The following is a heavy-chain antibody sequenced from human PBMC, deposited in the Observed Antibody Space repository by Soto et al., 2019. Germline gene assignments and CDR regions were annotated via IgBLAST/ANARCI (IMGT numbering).Heavy chain of an antibody. CDR3: AKGGGYCISTSCYDSEYFQH. J-gene: IGHJ1*01. V-gene: IGHV3-30*18. Sequence: GGSLRLSCAASGFTFSSYGMHWVRQAPGKGLEWVAVISYDGSNKYYADSVKGRFTISRDNSKNTLYLQMNSLRAEDTAVYYCAKGGGYCISTSCYDSEYFQHWGQGTLVTVSS. CDR2: ISYDGSNK. CDR1: GFTFSSYG. D-gene: IGHD2-2*03.